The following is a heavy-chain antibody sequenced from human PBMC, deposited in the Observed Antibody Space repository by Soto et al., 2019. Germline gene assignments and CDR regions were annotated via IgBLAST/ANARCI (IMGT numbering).Heavy chain of an antibody. V-gene: IGHV5-10-1*01. Sequence: PGESRKISCKGSGYSSTSYWISWVRQMPGKGLEWMGRIDPSDSYTNYSPSFQGHVTISADKSISTAYLQWSSLKASDTAMYYCARRWGVVVAATAYYYGMDVWGQGTTVTVSS. CDR2: IDPSDSYT. CDR1: GYSSTSYW. J-gene: IGHJ6*02. CDR3: ARRWGVVVAATAYYYGMDV. D-gene: IGHD2-15*01.